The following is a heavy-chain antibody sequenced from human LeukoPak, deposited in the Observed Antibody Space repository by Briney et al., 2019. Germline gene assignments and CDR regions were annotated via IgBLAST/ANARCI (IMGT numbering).Heavy chain of an antibody. V-gene: IGHV4-39*01. D-gene: IGHD6-13*01. CDR1: GGSISSSTYY. Sequence: SETLSLTCTVSGGSISSSTYYWGRIRQPAGRGLEWIGTIYFSGITYYNPSLKGLVTISVDRSNSQFSLQLSSVTAADTAVYHCARHSAAAAGSVVYYFDSWGQGTLVTVSS. CDR2: IYFSGIT. CDR3: ARHSAAAAGSVVYYFDS. J-gene: IGHJ4*02.